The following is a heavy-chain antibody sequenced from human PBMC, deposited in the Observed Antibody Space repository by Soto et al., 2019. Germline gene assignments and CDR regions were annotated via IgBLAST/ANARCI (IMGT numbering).Heavy chain of an antibody. V-gene: IGHV4-31*03. CDR3: ARDVAYDKSGYPVDY. CDR1: GGSTSGGGYY. CDR2: IHYSGST. J-gene: IGHJ4*02. Sequence: SETLSLTCTVSGGSTSGGGYYWSWIRQHPGKGLEWIGYIHYSGSTYYNPSLKSRVTISVDTSKNHFSLRLNSVTAADTAVYYCARDVAYDKSGYPVDYWGQGTLVTVSS. D-gene: IGHD3-22*01.